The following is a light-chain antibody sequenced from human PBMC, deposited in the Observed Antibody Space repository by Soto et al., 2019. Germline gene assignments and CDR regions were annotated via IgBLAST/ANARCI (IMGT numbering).Light chain of an antibody. V-gene: IGKV4-1*01. Sequence: DIVLTQSPDSLAVSLGERATINCKSSQSLLYSSNNKNYLAWYQKKPGQPPKLLISWASTRESGVPDRFSGSGSGTDFIFTISSLQAEDVAVYYCQQYYGIPLTFGGGNKVEIK. CDR1: QSLLYSSNNKNY. CDR3: QQYYGIPLT. J-gene: IGKJ4*01. CDR2: WAS.